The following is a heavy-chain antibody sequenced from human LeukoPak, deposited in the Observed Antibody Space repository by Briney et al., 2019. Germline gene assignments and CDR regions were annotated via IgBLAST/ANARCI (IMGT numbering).Heavy chain of an antibody. CDR3: ARGWERGAFDI. V-gene: IGHV3-21*01. CDR2: ISSSSSYI. Sequence: PGGSLRLSCAASGVTFSSYSMNWVRQAPGKGLEWVSSISSSSSYIYYADSVKGRFTISRDNAKNSLYLQMNSLRAEDTAVYYCARGWERGAFDIWGQGTMVTVSS. J-gene: IGHJ3*02. CDR1: GVTFSSYS. D-gene: IGHD1-26*01.